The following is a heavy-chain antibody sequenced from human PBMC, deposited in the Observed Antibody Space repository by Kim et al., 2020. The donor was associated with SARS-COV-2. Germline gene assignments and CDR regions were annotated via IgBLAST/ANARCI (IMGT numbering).Heavy chain of an antibody. V-gene: IGHV3-33*08. J-gene: IGHJ6*02. D-gene: IGHD6-13*01. CDR3: ARGLAEAGTDYGMDV. CDR2: IWYDGSNK. CDR1: GFTFSSYG. Sequence: GGSLRLSCAASGFTFSSYGMHWVRQAPGKGLEWVAVIWYDGSNKYYADSVKGRFTISRDNSKNTLYLQMNSLRAEDTAVYYCARGLAEAGTDYGMDVWGQGTTVTVSS.